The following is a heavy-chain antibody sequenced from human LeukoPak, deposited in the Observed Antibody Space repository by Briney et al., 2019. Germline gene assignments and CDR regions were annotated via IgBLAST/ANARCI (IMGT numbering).Heavy chain of an antibody. D-gene: IGHD3-10*01. CDR3: ARAYYYGSGSYYFRFDY. Sequence: AETLSLTRTVSGGSISSYYWSWIRQPPGKGLEWIGYIYYSGSTNYNPSLKSRVTISVDTSKNQFSLKLSSVTAADTAVYYCARAYYYGSGSYYFRFDYWGQGTLVTVSS. CDR1: GGSISSYY. V-gene: IGHV4-59*01. CDR2: IYYSGST. J-gene: IGHJ4*02.